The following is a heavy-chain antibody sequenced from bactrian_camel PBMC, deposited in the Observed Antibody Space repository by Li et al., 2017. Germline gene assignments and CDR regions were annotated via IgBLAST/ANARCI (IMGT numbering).Heavy chain of an antibody. J-gene: IGHJ4*01. CDR3: VKPNPDARGGFDH. V-gene: IGHV3S63*01. D-gene: IGHD1*01. CDR1: GFTNDDSG. CDR2: ISGDGTT. Sequence: QLVESGGGSVQAGGSLRPSCTASGFTNDDSGMGWYRQTPGVGCELVSSISGDGTTYYADSVKGRFTISRDNAKNTVYLLMNSLKPEDTAVYYCVKPNPDARGGFDHWGQGTQVTVS.